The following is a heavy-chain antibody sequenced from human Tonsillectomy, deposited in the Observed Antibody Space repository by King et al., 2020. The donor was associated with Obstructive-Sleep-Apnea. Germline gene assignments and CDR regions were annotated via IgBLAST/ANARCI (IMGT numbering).Heavy chain of an antibody. CDR2: ISWNSGSI. CDR1: GFTFDDYA. CDR3: AKDSNSIGETPFDY. V-gene: IGHV3-9*01. Sequence: VQLVESGGGLVQPGRSLRLSCAASGFTFDDYAMHWVRQAPGKGLEWVSGISWNSGSIGYADSVKGRFTISRDTAKNSLYLQMNSLRAEATALYYCAKDSNSIGETPFDYWGQGTLVTVSS. D-gene: IGHD3-10*01. J-gene: IGHJ4*02.